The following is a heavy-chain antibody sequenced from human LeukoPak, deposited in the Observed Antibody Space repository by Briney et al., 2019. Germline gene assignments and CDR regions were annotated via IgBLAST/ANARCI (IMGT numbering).Heavy chain of an antibody. Sequence: PGGSLRLSCAASGFTFGDYALHWVRHAPGKGLEWVSLISEDGGRTYYADSVKGRFTISRDNSKNSLYLQMNSLRIEDTALYYCAKDMAPSAIVVVTAFLDYWGQGTLVTVSS. J-gene: IGHJ4*02. CDR1: GFTFGDYA. CDR3: AKDMAPSAIVVVTAFLDY. CDR2: ISEDGGRT. V-gene: IGHV3-43*02. D-gene: IGHD2-21*02.